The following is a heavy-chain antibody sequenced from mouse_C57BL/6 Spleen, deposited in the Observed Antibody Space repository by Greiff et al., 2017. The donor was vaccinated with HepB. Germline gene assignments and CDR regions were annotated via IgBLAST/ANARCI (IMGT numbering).Heavy chain of an antibody. D-gene: IGHD2-1*01. Sequence: EVKLVESGGGLVKPGGSLKLSCAASGFTFSDYGMHWVRQAPEKGLEWVAYISSGSSTIYYADTVKGRFTISRDNAKNTLFLQMTSLRSEDTAMYYCARRDYGNYWFAYWGQGTLVTVSA. CDR3: ARRDYGNYWFAY. V-gene: IGHV5-17*01. CDR2: ISSGSSTI. J-gene: IGHJ3*01. CDR1: GFTFSDYG.